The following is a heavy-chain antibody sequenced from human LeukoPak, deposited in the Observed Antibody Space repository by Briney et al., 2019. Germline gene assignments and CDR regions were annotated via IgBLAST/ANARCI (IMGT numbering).Heavy chain of an antibody. CDR2: IYWNDHK. CDR3: AHSYDTGGNYYSRFDN. V-gene: IGHV2-5*01. CDR1: GFSLTTSGVG. Sequence: SGPTLVKPTQTLTLTCTFSGFSLTTSGVGVGWIRQPPGKALEWLALIYWNDHKPYSPALRSRLTVTKDTSKHQVVLTMTNMDPVDTATYYCAHSYDTGGNYYSRFDNWGQGTLVTVSS. D-gene: IGHD3-22*01. J-gene: IGHJ4*02.